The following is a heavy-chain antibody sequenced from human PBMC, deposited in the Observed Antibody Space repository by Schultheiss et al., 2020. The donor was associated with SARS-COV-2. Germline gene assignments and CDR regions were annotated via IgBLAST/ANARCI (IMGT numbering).Heavy chain of an antibody. CDR1: GGSISSYY. D-gene: IGHD2-2*01. V-gene: IGHV4-4*07. Sequence: SETLSLTCTVSGGSISSYYWSWIRQPAGKGLEWIGRIYTSGSTYYNPSLKSRVTISVDTSKNQFSLKLSSVTAADTAVYYCARAAVVPAARDVWGQGTTVTVSS. J-gene: IGHJ6*02. CDR3: ARAAVVPAARDV. CDR2: IYTSGST.